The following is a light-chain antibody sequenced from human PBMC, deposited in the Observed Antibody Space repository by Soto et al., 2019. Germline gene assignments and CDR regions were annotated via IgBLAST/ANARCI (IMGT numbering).Light chain of an antibody. Sequence: QSALTQPASVSGSPGQSISISCTGTSSDVGGYNYVSWYQQHTGKAPKLMIYGVSNRPSGVSDRFSGSKSGNTASLTISGLQAEDEADYYCSSFTTSSTLVFGGGTKLTVL. CDR2: GVS. J-gene: IGLJ2*01. CDR3: SSFTTSSTLV. V-gene: IGLV2-14*01. CDR1: SSDVGGYNY.